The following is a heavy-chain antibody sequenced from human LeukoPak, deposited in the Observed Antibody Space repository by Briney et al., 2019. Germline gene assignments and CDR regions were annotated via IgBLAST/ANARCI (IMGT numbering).Heavy chain of an antibody. CDR2: IIPIFGTA. Sequence: GSSVKVSCKASGGTFSSYAISWVRQAPGQGLEWMGGIIPIFGTANYAQKFQGRVTITTDESMSTAYMELSSLRSEDTAVYYCASHDYGDHVGAFDIWGQGTMVTVSS. CDR3: ASHDYGDHVGAFDI. J-gene: IGHJ3*02. CDR1: GGTFSSYA. D-gene: IGHD4-17*01. V-gene: IGHV1-69*05.